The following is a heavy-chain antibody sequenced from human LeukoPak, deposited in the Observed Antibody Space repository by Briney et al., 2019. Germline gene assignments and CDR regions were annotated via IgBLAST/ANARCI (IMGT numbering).Heavy chain of an antibody. D-gene: IGHD2-21*02. Sequence: GGSLRLSCAASGFTFSSYWMSWVRQAPGKGLEWVANIKQDGSEKYYVDSVKGRFTISRDNAKNSLYLQMNSLRVEDTAVYYCAASSDDCGGDCYRAFDIWGQGTMVTVSS. CDR3: AASSDDCGGDCYRAFDI. J-gene: IGHJ3*02. CDR2: IKQDGSEK. CDR1: GFTFSSYW. V-gene: IGHV3-7*01.